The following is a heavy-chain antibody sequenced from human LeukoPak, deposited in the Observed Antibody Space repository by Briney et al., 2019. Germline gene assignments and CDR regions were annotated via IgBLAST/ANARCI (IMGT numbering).Heavy chain of an antibody. CDR1: GFTFSSYA. CDR2: IRYDGTTT. V-gene: IGHV3-30*02. D-gene: IGHD4-23*01. CDR3: AKDGGYGGALFDS. Sequence: PGGSLRLSCAASGFTFSSYAMHWVRQAPRKGLQWVSFIRYDGTTTYYADSVKGRLTISRANSKNTLSLQMNSLRFDDTAVYYCAKDGGYGGALFDSWGQGTLVTVSS. J-gene: IGHJ4*02.